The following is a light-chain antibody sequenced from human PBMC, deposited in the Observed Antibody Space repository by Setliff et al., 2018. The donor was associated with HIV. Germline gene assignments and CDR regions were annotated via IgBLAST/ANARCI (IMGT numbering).Light chain of an antibody. V-gene: IGLV2-23*02. CDR1: SSDVGNYNL. J-gene: IGLJ1*01. Sequence: QSALAQHASVSRSPGQSITLSCTGTSSDVGNYNLVSWYQLHPDRAPKLMIYEVNKRPSGVSNRFSGSKSGNTASLTISGLQAEDEADYYCSSYARGSTYVFGTGTKVTVL. CDR3: SSYARGSTYV. CDR2: EVN.